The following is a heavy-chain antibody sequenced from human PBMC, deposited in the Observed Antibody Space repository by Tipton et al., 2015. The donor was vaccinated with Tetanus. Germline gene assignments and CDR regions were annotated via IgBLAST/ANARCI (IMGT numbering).Heavy chain of an antibody. J-gene: IGHJ6*02. D-gene: IGHD1-26*01. CDR2: IYPGDSDT. V-gene: IGHV5-51*01. CDR1: GYSFTSYW. CDR3: ARLASWELLRSYYGMDV. Sequence: MQLVQSGAEVKKPGESLKISCKGSGYSFTSYWIGWVRQMPGKGLEWMGIIYPGDSDTRYSPSFQGQVPISADKSISSAYLQWSSLKASDTAMYYCARLASWELLRSYYGMDVWGQGTTVTVSS.